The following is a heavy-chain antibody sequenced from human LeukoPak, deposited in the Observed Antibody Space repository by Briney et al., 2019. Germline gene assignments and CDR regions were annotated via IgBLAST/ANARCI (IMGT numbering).Heavy chain of an antibody. Sequence: ASVKVSCKASGYTFTSYYMHWVRQAPGQGLEWMGIINPSGGSTSYAQKFQGRVTMTRDTSISTAYMELSRLRSDDTAVYYCARVYGDYGPYFDYWGQGTLVTVSS. CDR1: GYTFTSYY. D-gene: IGHD4-17*01. J-gene: IGHJ4*02. CDR2: INPSGGST. CDR3: ARVYGDYGPYFDY. V-gene: IGHV1-46*01.